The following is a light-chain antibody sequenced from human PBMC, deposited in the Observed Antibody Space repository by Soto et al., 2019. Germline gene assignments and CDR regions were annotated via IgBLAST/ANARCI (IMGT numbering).Light chain of an antibody. Sequence: DIQMTQSPSTLSASVGDRVTITFRASQTINTELAWYQQKPGKAPKLLIFDASNLESGVPSRFSGSGFGTEFTLTISRLQPDDFVVYYCQQYHRYWTFGQGTKVDIK. V-gene: IGKV1-5*01. J-gene: IGKJ1*01. CDR1: QTINTE. CDR2: DAS. CDR3: QQYHRYWT.